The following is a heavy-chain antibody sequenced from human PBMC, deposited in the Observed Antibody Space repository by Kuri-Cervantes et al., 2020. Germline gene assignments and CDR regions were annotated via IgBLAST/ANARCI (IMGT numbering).Heavy chain of an antibody. V-gene: IGHV3-9*01. D-gene: IGHD2-21*01. CDR3: ARAMMWSSDAFDI. CDR1: GFTFDDYA. Sequence: LSLTCAASGFTFDDYAMHWVRQAPGKGLEWVSGISWNSGSIGYADSVKGRFTISRDNAKNSLYLQMNSLRAEDTALYYCARAMMWSSDAFDIWGQGKMVTVSS. CDR2: ISWNSGSI. J-gene: IGHJ3*02.